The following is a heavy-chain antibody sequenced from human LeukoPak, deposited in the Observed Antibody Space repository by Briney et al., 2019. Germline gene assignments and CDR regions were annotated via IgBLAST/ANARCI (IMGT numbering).Heavy chain of an antibody. Sequence: GGSLRLSCVASGFTFSTSWMSWVRQAPGKGLEWVANINQNGSEKYCVDSVKGRFIISRDDAKNSLYLQMNSLRAEDTAVYYCARDLAVRQQLTTRLAYYYGMDVWGQGTTVTVSS. V-gene: IGHV3-7*03. D-gene: IGHD6-13*01. J-gene: IGHJ6*02. CDR2: INQNGSEK. CDR3: ARDLAVRQQLTTRLAYYYGMDV. CDR1: GFTFSTSW.